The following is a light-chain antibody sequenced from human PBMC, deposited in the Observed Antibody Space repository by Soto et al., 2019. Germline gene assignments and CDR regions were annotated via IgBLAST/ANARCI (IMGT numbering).Light chain of an antibody. J-gene: IGKJ3*01. Sequence: EIVMTQSPATLSVSPGERATLSCRASQSVRSNLAWYQQKPGQAPRLLIYGASTRATGIPARFSGSGSGTEFTLTISSLQAEDFAVYYCQQYNNWPPGTFGPGPKVDIK. CDR3: QQYNNWPPGT. CDR1: QSVRSN. CDR2: GAS. V-gene: IGKV3-15*01.